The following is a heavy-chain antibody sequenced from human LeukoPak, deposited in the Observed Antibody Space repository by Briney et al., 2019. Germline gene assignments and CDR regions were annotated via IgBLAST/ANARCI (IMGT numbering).Heavy chain of an antibody. CDR2: INHSGST. J-gene: IGHJ6*02. CDR3: ARNPGIAAAGPRRYYYYGMDV. Sequence: SETLSLTCAVYGGSFSGYYWSRIRQPPGKGLEWIGEINHSGSTNYNPSLKSRVTISVDTSKNQFSLKLSSVTAADTAVYYCARNPGIAAAGPRRYYYYGMDVWGQGTTVTVSS. D-gene: IGHD6-13*01. V-gene: IGHV4-34*01. CDR1: GGSFSGYY.